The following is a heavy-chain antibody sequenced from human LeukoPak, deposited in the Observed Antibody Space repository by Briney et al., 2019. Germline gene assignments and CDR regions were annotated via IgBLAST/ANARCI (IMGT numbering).Heavy chain of an antibody. CDR1: GFTFRLYA. CDR3: ARDLWGYCSSTSCLSRIGY. D-gene: IGHD2-2*01. Sequence: PGGSLRLSCAASGFTFRLYALSWVRQVPGKGLEWVSGITGSGDNTYYADSVKGRFTISRDNSKNTLYLQMNSLRAEDTAVYYCARDLWGYCSSTSCLSRIGYWGQGTLVTVSS. V-gene: IGHV3-23*01. J-gene: IGHJ4*02. CDR2: ITGSGDNT.